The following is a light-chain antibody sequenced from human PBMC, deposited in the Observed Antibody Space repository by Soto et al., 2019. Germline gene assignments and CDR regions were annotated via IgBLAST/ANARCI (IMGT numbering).Light chain of an antibody. J-gene: IGLJ2*01. V-gene: IGLV4-60*03. Sequence: QAVVTQSSSASASLGSSVKLTCTLSSGHSSYIIAWHQQQPGKAPRYLMKLEGSGSYNKGSGVPDRFSGSSSGADRYLTISNLHSEDEADYYCETWDSNTPVFGGGTKLTVL. CDR3: ETWDSNTPV. CDR2: LEGSGSY. CDR1: SGHSSYI.